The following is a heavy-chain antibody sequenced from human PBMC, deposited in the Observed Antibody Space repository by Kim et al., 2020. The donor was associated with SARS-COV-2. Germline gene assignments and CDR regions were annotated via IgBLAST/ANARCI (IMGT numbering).Heavy chain of an antibody. CDR3: ARGTGTYSVFDP. D-gene: IGHD1-26*01. CDR1: GGTFSTYP. CDR2: IIPMFGTA. J-gene: IGHJ5*02. V-gene: IGHV1-69*13. Sequence: SVKVSCKASGGTFSTYPINWVRQAPGQGLEWMGGIIPMFGTANYARRFQGRVTITADESTTTVYMELSSLRFQDTAMYYCARGTGTYSVFDPWGQGSLVTVSS.